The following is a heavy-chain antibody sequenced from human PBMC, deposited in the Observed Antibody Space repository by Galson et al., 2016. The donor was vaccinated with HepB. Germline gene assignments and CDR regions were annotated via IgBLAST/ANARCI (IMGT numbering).Heavy chain of an antibody. V-gene: IGHV3-33*01. CDR3: AREGEMGTNQYLDH. Sequence: SLRLSCAASGFSFSTSGMHWVRQAPGKGLEWVAVTWSDGNNKYYADSVKGRFTISRDNAKNTLYLQMNSLRAEDTSMYYCAREGEMGTNQYLDHWGQGTRVTVSS. J-gene: IGHJ4*02. CDR1: GFSFSTSG. D-gene: IGHD5-24*01. CDR2: TWSDGNNK.